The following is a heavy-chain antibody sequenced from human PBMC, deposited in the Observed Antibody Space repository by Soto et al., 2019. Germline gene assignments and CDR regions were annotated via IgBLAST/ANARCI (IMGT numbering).Heavy chain of an antibody. J-gene: IGHJ6*02. V-gene: IGHV4-59*01. D-gene: IGHD3-10*01. CDR2: IFYTGIT. CDR1: GDSISSYY. CDR3: ARDGVPTHGFDV. Sequence: SETLSLTCTVSGDSISSYYWSWIRQPPGKGLEWIGYIFYTGITNYNPSFKSRVTMSVDTSKNYFSLNLSSVTAADTAVYFCARDGVPTHGFDVWGQGTTVTGSS.